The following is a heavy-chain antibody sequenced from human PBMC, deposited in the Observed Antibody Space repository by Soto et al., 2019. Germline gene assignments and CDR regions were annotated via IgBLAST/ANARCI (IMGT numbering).Heavy chain of an antibody. CDR3: ARAPRELLAEGPLFLYYYSGLDV. CDR1: GGSFSDAY. J-gene: IGHJ6*02. Sequence: QVHLQQWGAGLLKPSGTLSLTCAVSGGSFSDAYWSWVRQSPGRGLEWIGEVFHAGNTNYNPSLKSRVTPSADTAKNQFSLRLTSVTAADSAVYYCARAPRELLAEGPLFLYYYSGLDVWGQGTTVVVSS. CDR2: VFHAGNT. D-gene: IGHD1-7*01. V-gene: IGHV4-34*02.